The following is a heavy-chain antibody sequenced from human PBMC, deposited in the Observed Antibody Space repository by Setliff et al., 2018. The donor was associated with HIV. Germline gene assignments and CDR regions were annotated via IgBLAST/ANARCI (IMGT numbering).Heavy chain of an antibody. CDR1: GGSISSGPYY. D-gene: IGHD6-13*01. CDR3: ARIDGEAADTNY. CDR2: IYYDGST. J-gene: IGHJ4*02. Sequence: KTSETLSLTCTVSGGSISSGPYYWGWIRQPPGKGLEWIGNIYYDGSTYYNPSLKSRVIISLDTSKNQLSLRLSSMTAADTAVYYCARIDGEAADTNYWGQGTLVTVSS. V-gene: IGHV4-39*07.